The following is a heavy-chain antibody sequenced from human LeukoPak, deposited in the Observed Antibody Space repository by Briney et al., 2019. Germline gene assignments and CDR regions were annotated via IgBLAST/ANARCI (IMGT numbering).Heavy chain of an antibody. CDR1: GGSISSYY. V-gene: IGHV4-59*12. Sequence: SETLSLTCTVSGGSISSYYWSWIRQPPGKGLERIGYIYYSGSTNYNPSLKSRVTISVDTSKNQFSLKLSSVTAADTAVYYCARDINFTGAYYMDVWGKGTTVTISS. CDR2: IYYSGST. D-gene: IGHD1-14*01. J-gene: IGHJ6*03. CDR3: ARDINFTGAYYMDV.